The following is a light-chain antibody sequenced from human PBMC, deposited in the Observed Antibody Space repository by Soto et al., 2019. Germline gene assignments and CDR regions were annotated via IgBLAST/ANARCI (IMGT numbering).Light chain of an antibody. J-gene: IGLJ2*01. Sequence: SYELTQPPSVSVSPGQTASITCSGDKLGDKYASWYQQKPGQSPVLVMYQDSKRHSGIPERFSGSNSGNAATLTISGTQTMDEADYYCQAWDTSTVVFGGGTKVTVL. CDR3: QAWDTSTVV. CDR2: QDS. CDR1: KLGDKY. V-gene: IGLV3-1*01.